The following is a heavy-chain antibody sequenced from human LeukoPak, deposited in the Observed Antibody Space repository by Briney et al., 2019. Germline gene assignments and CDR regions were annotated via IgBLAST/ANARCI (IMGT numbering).Heavy chain of an antibody. V-gene: IGHV3-30*18. D-gene: IGHD6-19*01. J-gene: IGHJ2*01. CDR1: GFTFSSYG. CDR3: AKDDRTAVAGKDWYFDL. CDR2: ISYDGSNK. Sequence: GGSLRLSCAASGFTFSSYGMHWVRQAPGKGLEWVAVISYDGSNKYYADSVKGRFTISRDNSKNTLYLQMNSLRAEDTAVYYCAKDDRTAVAGKDWYFDLWGRGTLVTVSS.